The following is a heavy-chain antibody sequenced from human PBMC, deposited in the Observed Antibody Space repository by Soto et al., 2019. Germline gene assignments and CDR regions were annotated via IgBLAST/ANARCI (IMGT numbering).Heavy chain of an antibody. J-gene: IGHJ5*02. CDR2: ISSDGSAT. V-gene: IGHV3-11*01. Sequence: QLVESGGGLVKPGGSLRLSCTASGFIFSDFYMAWIRQAPGKGLEWVSYISSDGSATYKDSVKGRFTVSRDNAKDSLYLQMDSLRVGDTAIYYCVRDRDRRWFDPWGQGTPVNVSS. CDR3: VRDRDRRWFDP. CDR1: GFIFSDFY.